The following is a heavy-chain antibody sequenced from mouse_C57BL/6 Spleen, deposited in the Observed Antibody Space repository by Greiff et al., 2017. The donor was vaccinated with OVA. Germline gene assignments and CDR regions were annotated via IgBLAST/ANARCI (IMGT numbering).Heavy chain of an antibody. CDR1: GYTFTDYY. CDR2: INPYNGGT. CDR3: ARDYSNYEFAY. V-gene: IGHV1-19*01. Sequence: EVQLQQSGPVLVKPGASVKMSCKASGYTFTDYYMNWVKQSHGKSLEWIGVINPYNGGTSYNQKLKGKAILTVDKSSSTAYMELNSLTSEDSAVYYCARDYSNYEFAYWGQGTLVTVSA. D-gene: IGHD2-5*01. J-gene: IGHJ3*01.